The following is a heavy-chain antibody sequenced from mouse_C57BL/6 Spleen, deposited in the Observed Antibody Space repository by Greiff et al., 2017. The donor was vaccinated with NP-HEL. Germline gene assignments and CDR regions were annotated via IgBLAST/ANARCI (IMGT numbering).Heavy chain of an antibody. V-gene: IGHV1-78*01. D-gene: IGHD3-2*02. J-gene: IGHJ4*01. Sequence: VQVVESDAELVKPGASVKISCKVSGYTFTDHTIHWMKQRPEQGLEWIGYIYPRDGSTKYNEKFKGKATLTADKSSSTAYMQLNSLTSEDSAVYFCASGPAQATMDYWGQGTSVTVSS. CDR2: IYPRDGST. CDR3: ASGPAQATMDY. CDR1: GYTFTDHT.